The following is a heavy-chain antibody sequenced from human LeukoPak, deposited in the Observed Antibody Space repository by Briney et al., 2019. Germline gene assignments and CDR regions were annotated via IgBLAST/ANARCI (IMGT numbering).Heavy chain of an antibody. Sequence: GGALRLSCADSGLTFSNYAMSWVRQSPGKGLEWVSAIGGSGTTTYYADSVKGRFTISRDNSKNVLYLQMNSLRAEDTALYYCAKAEYCGGGNCLKFDSWGQGTLVTVSS. V-gene: IGHV3-23*01. D-gene: IGHD2-15*01. CDR3: AKAEYCGGGNCLKFDS. CDR2: IGGSGTTT. J-gene: IGHJ4*02. CDR1: GLTFSNYA.